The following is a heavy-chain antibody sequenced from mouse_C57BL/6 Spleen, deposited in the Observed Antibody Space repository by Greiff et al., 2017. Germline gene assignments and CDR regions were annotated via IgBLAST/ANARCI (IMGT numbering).Heavy chain of an antibody. D-gene: IGHD3-2*02. J-gene: IGHJ4*01. CDR1: GYTFTSYW. Sequence: VQLQQPGAELVKPGASVKLSCKASGYTFTSYWMHWVKQRPGQGLEWIGMIHPNSGSTNYNAKFKSKATLTVDKSSSTAYMQLSSLTSEDSAVYYCARGGSSGYYYAMDYWGQGTSVTVSS. CDR2: IHPNSGST. V-gene: IGHV1-64*01. CDR3: ARGGSSGYYYAMDY.